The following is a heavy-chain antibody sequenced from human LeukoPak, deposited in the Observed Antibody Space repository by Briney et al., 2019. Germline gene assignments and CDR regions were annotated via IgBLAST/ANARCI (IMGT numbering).Heavy chain of an antibody. D-gene: IGHD3-10*01. Sequence: GGSLRLSCAASGFTVSSNYMSWVRQAPGKGLEWVSVIYSGGSTYYADSVKGRFTISRDNSKNTLSLEMNSLRPEDTAVYYCAREGLDSGSHFSAWFDPWGQGTLVTVSS. CDR3: AREGLDSGSHFSAWFDP. CDR2: IYSGGST. J-gene: IGHJ5*02. CDR1: GFTVSSNY. V-gene: IGHV3-53*05.